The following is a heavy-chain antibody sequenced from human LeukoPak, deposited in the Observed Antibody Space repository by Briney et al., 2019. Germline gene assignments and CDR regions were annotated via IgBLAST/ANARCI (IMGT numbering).Heavy chain of an antibody. CDR2: IYYSGTT. J-gene: IGHJ4*02. D-gene: IGHD3-10*01. Sequence: PSETLSLTCTVSGGSISSSSHYWGWIRQPPGKGLEWIGSIYYSGTTAYNPSLKSRVTISVDTSKNQFSLKLSSVTAADTAVYYCARGRRSRGVLDYWGQGTLVTVSS. CDR1: GGSISSSSHY. CDR3: ARGRRSRGVLDY. V-gene: IGHV4-39*01.